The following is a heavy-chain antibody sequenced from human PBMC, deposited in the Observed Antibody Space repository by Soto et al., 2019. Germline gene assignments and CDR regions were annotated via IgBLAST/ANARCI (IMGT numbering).Heavy chain of an antibody. Sequence: QVQLVQSGAEVKKPGASVTVSCKPSGYTFTDLYIHWVRQAPGQGLEWMGWIDPRSGDRRITQKFQGRVTMTRDTSTSTVYMEPTSLTSDDTAVYYCARDSYGPLDSWGQGTLVTVSS. D-gene: IGHD3-16*01. J-gene: IGHJ4*02. CDR1: GYTFTDLY. V-gene: IGHV1-2*02. CDR3: ARDSYGPLDS. CDR2: IDPRSGDR.